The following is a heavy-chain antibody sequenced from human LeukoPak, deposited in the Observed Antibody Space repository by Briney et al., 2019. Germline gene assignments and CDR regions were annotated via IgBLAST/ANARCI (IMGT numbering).Heavy chain of an antibody. CDR3: AREGPDYYFDY. CDR2: INAGNGNT. Sequence: ASVKVSFTASGYTFTSYAMHWVRQAPGQRLEWMGWINAGNGNTKYSQKFQGRVTITRDTSASTAYMELSSLRSEDTAVYYCAREGPDYYFDYWGQGTLVTVSS. V-gene: IGHV1-3*01. CDR1: GYTFTSYA. J-gene: IGHJ4*02.